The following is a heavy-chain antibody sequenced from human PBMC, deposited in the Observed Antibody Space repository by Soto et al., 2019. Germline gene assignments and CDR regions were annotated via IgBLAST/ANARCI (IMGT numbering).Heavy chain of an antibody. CDR2: IVLGNGNT. Sequence: QMHLVQSGPEVKRPGTSLKVSCKASGFTFSSSAVQWVRQARGQPLEWIGWIVLGNGNTNYAQKFQQRVTITRDMSTSTAYMEVRSLTYEDTAVYYWATRIGNIGWYWLDTWGQGTLVTVSS. V-gene: IGHV1-58*01. J-gene: IGHJ5*02. D-gene: IGHD6-19*01. CDR3: ATRIGNIGWYWLDT. CDR1: GFTFSSSA.